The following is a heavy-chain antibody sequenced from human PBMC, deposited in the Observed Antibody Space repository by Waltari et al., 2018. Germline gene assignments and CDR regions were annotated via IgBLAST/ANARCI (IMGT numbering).Heavy chain of an antibody. V-gene: IGHV4-39*07. CDR2: IYYSGST. D-gene: IGHD6-13*01. Sequence: QLQLQESGPGLVKPSETLSLTCTVSGGSISSSSYYWGWIRQPPGKGLEWIGSIYYSGSTYYNPSFKSRVTISVDTSKNQFSLKLSSVTAADTAVYYCARAGIAAAQHFDYWGQGTLVTVSS. J-gene: IGHJ4*02. CDR1: GGSISSSSYY. CDR3: ARAGIAAAQHFDY.